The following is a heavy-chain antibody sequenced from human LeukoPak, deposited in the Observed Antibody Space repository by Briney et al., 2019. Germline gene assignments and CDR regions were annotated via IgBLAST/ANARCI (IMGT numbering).Heavy chain of an antibody. CDR1: GFTFSSYA. CDR2: ISGSGTRT. Sequence: RPGGSLRLSCAASGFTFSSYAMSWVRQAPGKGLEWVSAISGSGTRTYYADSVKGRFTISRGNSKNTLYLQMNSLRAEDTAVYYCAKEETRAYGGDWGQGTLVTVSS. V-gene: IGHV3-23*01. CDR3: AKEETRAYGGD. J-gene: IGHJ4*02. D-gene: IGHD4-23*01.